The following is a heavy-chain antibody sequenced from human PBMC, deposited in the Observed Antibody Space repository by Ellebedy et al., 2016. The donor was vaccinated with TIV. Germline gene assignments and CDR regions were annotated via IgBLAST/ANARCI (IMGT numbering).Heavy chain of an antibody. CDR3: ARDGVGAGLDY. CDR1: GFTFTTYS. Sequence: GESLKISCAASGFTFTTYSMSWVRQAPGKGLEWLANIKQDGIAKYYVDSVKDRFTISRDNAKNSLYLQMSSLRAEDTAVYYCARDGVGAGLDYWGQGTLVTVSS. D-gene: IGHD3-10*01. J-gene: IGHJ4*02. V-gene: IGHV3-7*03. CDR2: IKQDGIAK.